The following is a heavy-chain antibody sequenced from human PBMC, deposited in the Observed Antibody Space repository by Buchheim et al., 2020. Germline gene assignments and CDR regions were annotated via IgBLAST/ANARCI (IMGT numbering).Heavy chain of an antibody. Sequence: QLQLQESGPGLVKPSETLSLTCTVSGGSISSSSYYWGWIRQPPGKGLEWIGSIYYSGSTYYNPSLKSRVTISVDTSKNQFSLKLSSVTAADTAVYYCARRLGCSGGSCYASTVDYWGQGTL. D-gene: IGHD2-15*01. CDR2: IYYSGST. V-gene: IGHV4-39*01. J-gene: IGHJ4*02. CDR1: GGSISSSSYY. CDR3: ARRLGCSGGSCYASTVDY.